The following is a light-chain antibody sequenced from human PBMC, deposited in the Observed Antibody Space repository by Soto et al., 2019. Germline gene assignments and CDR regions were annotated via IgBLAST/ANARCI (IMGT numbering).Light chain of an antibody. CDR2: GAS. CDR3: KQYGSSGK. Sequence: EIVITHSPSTLSVSPGERATLSCRASQSVFSSLAWYQQKPGQAPRLLIYGASSRATGIPDRFSGSGSGKDFTLTISRLEPEDFAVYYCKQYGSSGKFGQGTKVDIK. J-gene: IGKJ1*01. CDR1: QSVFSS. V-gene: IGKV3-20*01.